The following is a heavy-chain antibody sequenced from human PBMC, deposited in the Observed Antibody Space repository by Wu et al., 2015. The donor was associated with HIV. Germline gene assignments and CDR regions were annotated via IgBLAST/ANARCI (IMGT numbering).Heavy chain of an antibody. CDR3: ARDRGDHFYYYAMDT. J-gene: IGHJ6*02. V-gene: IGHV1-2*02. D-gene: IGHD3-10*01. CDR2: VNPNNGAT. Sequence: QAQLVQSGAEVKKPGSSVKISCKASGDNFISYTISWVRQAPGQGLEWMGRVNPNNGATKVAEKFRGRVSMTTDTSITTAYMDIHGLTSDDTAVYFCARDRGDHFYYYAMDTWGRGTTVSVSS. CDR1: GDNFISYT.